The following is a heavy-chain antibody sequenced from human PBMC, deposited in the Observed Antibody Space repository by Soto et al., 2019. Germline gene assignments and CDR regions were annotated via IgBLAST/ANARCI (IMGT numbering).Heavy chain of an antibody. J-gene: IGHJ4*02. D-gene: IGHD2-2*01. Sequence: QVQLVESGGGVVQPGRSLRLSCAASGFTFSIYAMHWVRQAPGKGLEWVAVISYDGSNKYYADSVKGRFTISTNNSKNTRYLQMNRLRTEDTAVYYCARARLDTPALDYWGQGTLVTVSS. CDR2: ISYDGSNK. CDR3: ARARLDTPALDY. V-gene: IGHV3-30-3*01. CDR1: GFTFSIYA.